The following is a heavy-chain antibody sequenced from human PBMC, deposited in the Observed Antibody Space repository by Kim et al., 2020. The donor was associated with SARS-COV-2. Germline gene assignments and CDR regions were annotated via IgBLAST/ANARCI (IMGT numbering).Heavy chain of an antibody. V-gene: IGHV3-53*01. CDR1: GFTVSSNY. Sequence: GGSLRLSCAASGFTVSSNYMSWVRQAPGKGLEWVSVIYSGGSTYYADSVKGRFTISRDNSKNTLYLQMNSLRAEDTAVYYCARDGSTIFGVVAYGMDVWGQGTTVIVSS. D-gene: IGHD3-3*01. J-gene: IGHJ6*02. CDR2: IYSGGST. CDR3: ARDGSTIFGVVAYGMDV.